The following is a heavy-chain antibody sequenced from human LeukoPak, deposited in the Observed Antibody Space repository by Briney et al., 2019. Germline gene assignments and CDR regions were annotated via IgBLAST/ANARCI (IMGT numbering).Heavy chain of an antibody. D-gene: IGHD6-19*01. CDR1: GFTFSSYA. CDR2: ISGSGGST. V-gene: IGHV3-23*01. CDR3: EKFEWLVPHLHH. Sequence: PGGSLRLSCAASGFTFSSYAMSWVRQAPGKGLEWVSGISGSGGSTYYADSVKGRFTISRDNSKNTLYMQMNSLRAEDTAIYYFEKFEWLVPHLHHWGQGTLVTVSS. J-gene: IGHJ5*02.